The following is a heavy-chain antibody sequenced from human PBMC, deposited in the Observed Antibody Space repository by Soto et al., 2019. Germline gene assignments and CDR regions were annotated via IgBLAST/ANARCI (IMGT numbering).Heavy chain of an antibody. Sequence: QVQLVQSGAEVKKPGASVKVSCKASGYTFTGYYMHWVRQAPGQGLEWMGWINPNSGGTNYAQQFQGRVTMTRDTSISTAYMELSRLRSDDTAVYYCARVSSPYCTNGVCYTYDFDYWGQGTLVTVSS. CDR1: GYTFTGYY. D-gene: IGHD2-8*01. CDR3: ARVSSPYCTNGVCYTYDFDY. CDR2: INPNSGGT. J-gene: IGHJ4*02. V-gene: IGHV1-2*02.